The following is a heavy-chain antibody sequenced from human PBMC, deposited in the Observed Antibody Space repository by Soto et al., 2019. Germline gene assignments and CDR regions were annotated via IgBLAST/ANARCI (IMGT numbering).Heavy chain of an antibody. CDR3: ARDKGSSTVVSGISQEGYFDS. CDR2: IWYDGSNA. CDR1: GFTFSIFG. D-gene: IGHD6-19*01. V-gene: IGHV3-33*01. J-gene: IGHJ4*02. Sequence: QVQLVESGGGVVQPGRSLRLSCAASGFTFSIFGMHWVRQAPGKGLEWEAIIWYDGSNAYYADSVRGRFTISRDNSKNTVYLQMNSLRAEDTALHYCARDKGSSTVVSGISQEGYFDSWGQGTLVTVSS.